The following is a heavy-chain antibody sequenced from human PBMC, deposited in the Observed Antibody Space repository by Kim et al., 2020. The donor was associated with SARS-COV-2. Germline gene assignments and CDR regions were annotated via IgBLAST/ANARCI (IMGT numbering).Heavy chain of an antibody. CDR3: AKDIERGIRGVFT. CDR2: ISWNSENI. Sequence: GGSLRLSCAASGFTFEDYAMHWVRQGPGRGLEWVSGISWNSENIKYADSVKGRFTISRDNAKNSLFLQLNSLRAEDAALYYCAKDIERGIRGVFTWGQGTLVTVSS. J-gene: IGHJ4*02. D-gene: IGHD3-10*01. CDR1: GFTFEDYA. V-gene: IGHV3-9*01.